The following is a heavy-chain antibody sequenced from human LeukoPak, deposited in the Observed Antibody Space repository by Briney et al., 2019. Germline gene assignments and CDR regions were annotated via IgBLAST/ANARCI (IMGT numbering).Heavy chain of an antibody. CDR2: IHTSGST. J-gene: IGHJ4*02. D-gene: IGHD3-22*01. CDR3: ARGRRTYYYDSSGYPIYFDY. V-gene: IGHV4-4*07. CDR1: GGSISSYY. Sequence: SETLSLTCTVSGGSISSYYWSWIRQPAGKGLEWIGRIHTSGSTNYNPSLKSRVTMSVDTSKNQFSLKLSSVTAADTAVYYCARGRRTYYYDSSGYPIYFDYWGQGTLVTVSS.